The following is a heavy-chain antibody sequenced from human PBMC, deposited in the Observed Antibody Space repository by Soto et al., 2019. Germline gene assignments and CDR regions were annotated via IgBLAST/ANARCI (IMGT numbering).Heavy chain of an antibody. J-gene: IGHJ4*02. D-gene: IGHD3-10*01. CDR3: AREVQVHTPAFVY. CDR2: ISPMFGAA. Sequence: QVQLVQSGAEMKKPGSSVKVSCQSSGGTFNTYAMNWVRQAPGQGPEWMGDISPMFGAANYAPKFQGRVTIAADESTGTSYMHVSSLTSEDTALYFCAREVQVHTPAFVYWGQGTLVTVSS. CDR1: GGTFNTYA. V-gene: IGHV1-69*19.